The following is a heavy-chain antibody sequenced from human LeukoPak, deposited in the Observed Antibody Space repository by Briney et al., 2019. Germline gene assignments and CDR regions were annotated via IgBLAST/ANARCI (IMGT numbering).Heavy chain of an antibody. V-gene: IGHV3-11*06. CDR3: ARGGGSGTFDY. J-gene: IGHJ4*02. CDR1: GFTFSDYY. D-gene: IGHD3-10*01. Sequence: PGGSLRLSCAASGFTFSDYYMSWIRQAPGKGLEWVSCISSSSSYTNYADSVKGRFTISRDNAKNSLYLQMDSLRAEDTAVYHCARGGGSGTFDYWGQGTLVTVSS. CDR2: ISSSSSYT.